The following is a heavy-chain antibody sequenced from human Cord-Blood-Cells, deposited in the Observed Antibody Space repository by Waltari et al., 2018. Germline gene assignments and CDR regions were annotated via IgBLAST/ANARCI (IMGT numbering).Heavy chain of an antibody. CDR3: ARGRKGGSYYGYFDY. CDR1: GGSLSSSSYY. CDR2: IYYSGST. D-gene: IGHD1-26*01. V-gene: IGHV4-39*01. Sequence: QLQLQESGPGLVKPSETLSLTCTVSGGSLSSSSYYWGWIRQPPGKGLEWIGSIYYSGSTYYNPSLKSRVTLSVDTSKNQFSLKLSSVTAADTAVYYCARGRKGGSYYGYFDYWGQGTLVTVSS. J-gene: IGHJ4*02.